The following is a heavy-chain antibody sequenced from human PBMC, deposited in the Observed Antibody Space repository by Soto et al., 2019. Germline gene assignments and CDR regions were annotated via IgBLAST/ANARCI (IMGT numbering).Heavy chain of an antibody. V-gene: IGHV1-58*01. J-gene: IGHJ4*02. Sequence: LVQSGPDVKKPGTSVKVSCKTSGFTFGSSAVQWVRQVRGQRLEWIGWIVVASGYSNVAQKFQDRVSLTRDLSTNTAFMELSSLSSEDSAMYYCAADVIGVAGDFDHWGQGTLVSVSS. CDR3: AADVIGVAGDFDH. CDR1: GFTFGSSA. CDR2: IVVASGYS. D-gene: IGHD6-19*01.